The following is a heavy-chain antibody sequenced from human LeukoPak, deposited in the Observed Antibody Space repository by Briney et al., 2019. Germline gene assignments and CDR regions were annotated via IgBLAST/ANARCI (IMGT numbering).Heavy chain of an antibody. Sequence: GGSLRLSCVASGFTFSSYNMNWVRQAPGKGLEWVSSISSSSSYIYYADSVKGRFTISRDNSKNTLYLQMGSLRAEDMAVYYCARTYDFWSGYYYYYYMDVWGKGTTVTVSS. CDR3: ARTYDFWSGYYYYYYMDV. CDR1: GFTFSSYN. J-gene: IGHJ6*03. D-gene: IGHD3-3*01. V-gene: IGHV3-21*01. CDR2: ISSSSSYI.